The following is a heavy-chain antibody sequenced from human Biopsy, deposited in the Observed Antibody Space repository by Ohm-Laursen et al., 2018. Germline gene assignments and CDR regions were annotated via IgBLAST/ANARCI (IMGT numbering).Heavy chain of an antibody. J-gene: IGHJ6*02. V-gene: IGHV3-9*01. D-gene: IGHD1-1*01. CDR2: ISWHSGSR. CDR1: GFTFDDYA. CDR3: AKDVRVKVQLDGMDV. Sequence: SLRLSCAASGFTFDDYAVHWVRQAPGKGLEWVSGISWHSGSRGYAGSVKGRFTISRDNAKKLLYLQMNSLRAEDTALYYCAKDVRVKVQLDGMDVWGQGTTVTVSS.